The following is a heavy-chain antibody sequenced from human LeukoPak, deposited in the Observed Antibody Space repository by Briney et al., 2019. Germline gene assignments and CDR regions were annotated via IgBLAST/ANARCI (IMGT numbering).Heavy chain of an antibody. J-gene: IGHJ4*02. CDR1: GYTFTSYD. D-gene: IGHD6-25*01. V-gene: IGHV1-2*02. CDR2: INPNSGGT. Sequence: GASVKVSCKASGYTFTSYDINWVRQAPGQGLEWMGWINPNSGGTNYAQKFQGRVTMTRDTSISTAYMELSRLRSDDTAVYYCARGQRLMPFDYWGQGTLVTVSS. CDR3: ARGQRLMPFDY.